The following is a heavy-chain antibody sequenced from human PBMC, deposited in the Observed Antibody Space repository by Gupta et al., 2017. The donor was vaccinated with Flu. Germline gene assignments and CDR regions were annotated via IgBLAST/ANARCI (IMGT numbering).Heavy chain of an antibody. V-gene: IGHV3-23*01. D-gene: IGHD6-19*01. J-gene: IGHJ4*02. CDR3: AKGGRWPYSSGWFDY. Sequence: EVQLLESGGRLVQPGGSLRLSCAASGFTFGSYVMSWVRQAPGKGLEWVSTISGSGGSTYYADSVKGRFTISRDNSKNTMYLQMNSXRXEDTAIXYCAKGGRWPYSSGWFDYWGQGTLVTVSS. CDR2: ISGSGGST. CDR1: GFTFGSYV.